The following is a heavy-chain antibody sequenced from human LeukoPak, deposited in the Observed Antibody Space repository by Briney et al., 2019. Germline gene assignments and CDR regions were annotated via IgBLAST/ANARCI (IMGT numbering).Heavy chain of an antibody. CDR1: GFTFSSYS. D-gene: IGHD4-17*01. J-gene: IGHJ4*02. Sequence: GGSLTLSCAASGFTFSSYSMSWVRQAPGKGLEWVAGISGSGGSTYYPDSVKGRFTISRDNAKNPLYLQRNRLRAEDTAVYYCAREGPNGDLIVYWGEGALV. CDR2: ISGSGGST. CDR3: AREGPNGDLIVY. V-gene: IGHV3-23*01.